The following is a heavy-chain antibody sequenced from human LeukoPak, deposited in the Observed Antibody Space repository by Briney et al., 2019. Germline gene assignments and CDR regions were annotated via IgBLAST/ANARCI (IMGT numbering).Heavy chain of an antibody. CDR1: GFTFSSYS. V-gene: IGHV3-23*01. CDR3: AKDPRVVAAFTVPYYFDS. Sequence: GGSLRLSCAASGFTFSSYSMNWVRQAPGKGLEWVSTLSGSGFSTYYADSVKGRFTISRDNSKNTLYLQMNSLGAEDTALYYCAKDPRVVAAFTVPYYFDSWGQGTLVTVSS. D-gene: IGHD2-2*01. CDR2: LSGSGFST. J-gene: IGHJ4*02.